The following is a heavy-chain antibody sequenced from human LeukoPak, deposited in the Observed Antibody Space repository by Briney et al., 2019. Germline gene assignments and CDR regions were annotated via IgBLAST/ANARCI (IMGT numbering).Heavy chain of an antibody. CDR1: GGSFSGYS. Sequence: SETLSLTCAVYGGSFSGYSWSWIRQPPGKGLEWIGEINHSGSTNYNPSLKSRVTISVDTSKNQFSLKLSSVTAADTAVYYCARARYYYGSGSYRYFDYWGQGTLVTVSS. V-gene: IGHV4-34*01. D-gene: IGHD3-10*01. J-gene: IGHJ4*02. CDR3: ARARYYYGSGSYRYFDY. CDR2: INHSGST.